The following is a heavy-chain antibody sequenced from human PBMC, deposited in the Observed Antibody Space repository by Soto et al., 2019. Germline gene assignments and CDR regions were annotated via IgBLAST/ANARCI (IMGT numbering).Heavy chain of an antibody. J-gene: IGHJ6*02. CDR3: ASPSLAARALYYYYYGMDV. V-gene: IGHV1-69*06. CDR2: IIPIFGTA. Sequence: ASVKVSCKASGGTFSSYAISWVRQAPGQGLEWMGGIIPIFGTANYAQKFQGRVTITADKSTSTAYMELSSLRSEDTAVYYCASPSLAARALYYYYYGMDVWGQGTTVTVSS. CDR1: GGTFSSYA. D-gene: IGHD6-6*01.